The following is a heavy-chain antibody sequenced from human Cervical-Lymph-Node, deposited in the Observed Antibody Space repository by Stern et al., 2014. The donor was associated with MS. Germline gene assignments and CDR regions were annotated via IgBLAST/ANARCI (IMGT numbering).Heavy chain of an antibody. Sequence: QDQLVQSGGGAVQPGRSLRLSCAASGFIFSNYAMHWVRQAPGKGLDWVASVSNEGSKQFYADSVKGRFTISRDNANNTLYLQMNSLRPEDTAVYYCGRDTCRGGGCYFRYWGQGILITVSS. D-gene: IGHD2-15*01. J-gene: IGHJ4*02. CDR2: VSNEGSKQ. V-gene: IGHV3-30-3*01. CDR1: GFIFSNYA. CDR3: GRDTCRGGGCYFRY.